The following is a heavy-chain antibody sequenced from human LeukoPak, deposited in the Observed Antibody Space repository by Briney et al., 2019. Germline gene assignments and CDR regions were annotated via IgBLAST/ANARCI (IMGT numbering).Heavy chain of an antibody. Sequence: PGGSLRLSCAASGFTFSSFAMSWVRQAPGKGLEWLSTISDIGGNIYYADSVKGRFTISRDNARNTLYLQMNSLRVEDTAIYFCSKTPKTGSFDYWGQGTLVTVSS. J-gene: IGHJ4*02. CDR3: SKTPKTGSFDY. D-gene: IGHD7-27*01. V-gene: IGHV3-23*01. CDR1: GFTFSSFA. CDR2: ISDIGGNI.